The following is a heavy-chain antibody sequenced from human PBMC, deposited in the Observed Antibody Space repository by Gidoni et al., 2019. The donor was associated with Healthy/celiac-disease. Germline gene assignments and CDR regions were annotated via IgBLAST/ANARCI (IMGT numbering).Heavy chain of an antibody. CDR2: ISGSGGST. Sequence: EVQLLESGGGLVQHRGSLRLSCAASAFTFSSYAMSCVSRDPGKGLEWVSAISGSGGSTYYADSVKGRFTISRDNSKITLYLQMNSLRAEDTAVYYGAKDWYSVSYDWFDPWGQGTLVTVSS. J-gene: IGHJ5*02. D-gene: IGHD1-26*01. CDR1: AFTFSSYA. V-gene: IGHV3-23*01. CDR3: AKDWYSVSYDWFDP.